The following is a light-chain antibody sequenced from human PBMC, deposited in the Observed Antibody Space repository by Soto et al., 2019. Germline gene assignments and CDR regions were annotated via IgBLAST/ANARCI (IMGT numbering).Light chain of an antibody. CDR3: SSYTSSSTYV. Sequence: QSALTQPPSVSGSPGQSVTISCTGTSSDVGSYNRVSWYQQPPGTAPKLMIYEVSNRPSGVPDRFSGSKSGSTASLTISGLQAEDEADYYCSSYTSSSTYVFGTGTQLTVL. CDR1: SSDVGSYNR. V-gene: IGLV2-18*02. J-gene: IGLJ1*01. CDR2: EVS.